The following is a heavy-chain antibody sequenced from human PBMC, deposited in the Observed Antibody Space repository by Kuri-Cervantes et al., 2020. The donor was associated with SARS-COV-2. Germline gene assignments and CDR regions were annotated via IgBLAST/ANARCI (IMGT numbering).Heavy chain of an antibody. CDR3: ARASGIDGDV. CDR1: GGTFSSYS. J-gene: IGHJ6*04. V-gene: IGHV1-2*02. CDR2: INPNSGGT. Sequence: ASVKVFCKASGGTFSSYSISWVRQAPGQGLEWLGWINPNSGGTNYAQKFQGRVTMTSDTSISTAYMELSRLRSDDTAVYYCARASGIDGDVWGKGTTVTVSS. D-gene: IGHD5-24*01.